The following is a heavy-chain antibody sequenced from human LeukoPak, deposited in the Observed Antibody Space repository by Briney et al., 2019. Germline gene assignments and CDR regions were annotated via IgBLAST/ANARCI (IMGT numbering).Heavy chain of an antibody. CDR3: ASSNSDAPLGY. D-gene: IGHD4-11*01. J-gene: IGHJ4*02. CDR1: GGSISSSSYY. CDR2: IYYSGST. V-gene: IGHV4-39*01. Sequence: PSETLSLTCTVSGGSISSSSYYWGWIRQPPGKGLEWIGSIYYSGSTYYNPSLKSRVTISVDTSKNQFSLKLSSVTAADTAVYYCASSNSDAPLGYWGQGTLVTVSS.